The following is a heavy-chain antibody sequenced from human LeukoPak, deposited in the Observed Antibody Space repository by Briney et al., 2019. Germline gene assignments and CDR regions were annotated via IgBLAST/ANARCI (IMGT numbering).Heavy chain of an antibody. D-gene: IGHD1-14*01. CDR2: ILENGSYQ. J-gene: IGHJ4*02. CDR3: ARVQGGGFRTADY. Sequence: GGSLRLSCAASGFTFSNYIMHWVRQAPGKGLDWVAVILENGSYQYYADSVKGRFTISRDNSKNTLFLQMNSLREEDTAIYYCARVQGGGFRTADYWGQGTLVAVSS. CDR1: GFTFSNYI. V-gene: IGHV3-30*04.